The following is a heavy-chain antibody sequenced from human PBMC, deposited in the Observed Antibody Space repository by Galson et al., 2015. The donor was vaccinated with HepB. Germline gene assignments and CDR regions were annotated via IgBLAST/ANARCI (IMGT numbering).Heavy chain of an antibody. D-gene: IGHD1-26*01. CDR2: ISYDGSNK. CDR3: ARDVGANHYGMDV. Sequence: SLRLSCAASGFTFSSYAMHWVRQAPGKGLEWVAVISYDGSNKYYADSVKGRFTISRDNSKNTLYLQMNSLRAEDTAVYYCARDVGANHYGMDVWGQGTTVTVSS. J-gene: IGHJ6*02. CDR1: GFTFSSYA. V-gene: IGHV3-30-3*01.